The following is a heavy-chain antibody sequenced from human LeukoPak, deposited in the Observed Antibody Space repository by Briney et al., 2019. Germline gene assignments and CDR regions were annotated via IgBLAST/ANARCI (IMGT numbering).Heavy chain of an antibody. J-gene: IGHJ4*02. CDR1: GFTFSSYS. V-gene: IGHV3-48*01. CDR2: IRSSSSTI. Sequence: GGSLRLSCAASGFTFSSYSMNWVRQAPGKGLEWVSYIRSSSSTIYYADSVKGRFTISRDNAKNSLYLQMNSLRAEDTAVYYCARLSPRGPFDYWGQGTLVTVSS. D-gene: IGHD3/OR15-3a*01. CDR3: ARLSPRGPFDY.